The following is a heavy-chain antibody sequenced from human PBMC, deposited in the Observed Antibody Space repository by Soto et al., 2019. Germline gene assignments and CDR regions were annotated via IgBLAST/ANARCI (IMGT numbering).Heavy chain of an antibody. V-gene: IGHV1-18*01. CDR1: GYNFTKAG. J-gene: IGHJ3*02. Sequence: QVQLMQSGADVKKPGASVQVSSRGFGYNFTKAGINWVRQAPGQGLEWMGWISALNGNTNYAQKFRDRVTFTADASTSTAYMDLRGLTSDDTAVYYCAREKLTAVVTLSFDIWGQGTMVVVSS. D-gene: IGHD2-15*01. CDR3: AREKLTAVVTLSFDI. CDR2: ISALNGNT.